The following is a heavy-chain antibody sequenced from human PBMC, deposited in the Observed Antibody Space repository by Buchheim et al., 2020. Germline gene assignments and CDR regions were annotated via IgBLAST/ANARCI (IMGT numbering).Heavy chain of an antibody. V-gene: IGHV3-30-3*01. D-gene: IGHD1-26*01. CDR3: ARDSFSGSYSGDYFDY. Sequence: QVQLVESGGGVVQPGRSLRLSCAASGFTFSSYAMHWVRQAPGKGLEWVAVISYDGSNKYYADSVKGRFTISRDNSKNTLYLQMNSLRAEDTAVYYCARDSFSGSYSGDYFDYWGQGTL. CDR2: ISYDGSNK. J-gene: IGHJ4*02. CDR1: GFTFSSYA.